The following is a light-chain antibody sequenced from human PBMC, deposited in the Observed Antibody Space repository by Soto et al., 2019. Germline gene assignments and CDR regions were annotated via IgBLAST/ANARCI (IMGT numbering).Light chain of an antibody. CDR2: DAS. CDR1: QSISSW. Sequence: DIQMTQSPSTLSASVGDTVTITCRASQSISSWLAWYQQKPGKAPKLLIYDASSLDTGVPSRFSGSGSVTEFTLTISSLQPDDFATYYCQQYNSYSHTFGQGTKVDIK. J-gene: IGKJ1*01. V-gene: IGKV1-5*01. CDR3: QQYNSYSHT.